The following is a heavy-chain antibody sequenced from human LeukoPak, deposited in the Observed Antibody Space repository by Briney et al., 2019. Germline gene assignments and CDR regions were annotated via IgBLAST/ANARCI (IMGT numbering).Heavy chain of an antibody. Sequence: SETLSLTCTASGGSISSYYWSWIRQPPGKGLEWIGYIYTSGSTNYNPSLKSRVTISVDTSKNQFSLKLSSVTAADTAVYYCAAGTVTMYRWFDPWGQGTLVTVSS. CDR1: GGSISSYY. D-gene: IGHD4-17*01. CDR3: AAGTVTMYRWFDP. CDR2: IYTSGST. J-gene: IGHJ5*02. V-gene: IGHV4-4*09.